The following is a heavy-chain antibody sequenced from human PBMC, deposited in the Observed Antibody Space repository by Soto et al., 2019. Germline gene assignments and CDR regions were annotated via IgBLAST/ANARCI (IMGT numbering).Heavy chain of an antibody. Sequence: ASVKVSCKASGYTFTGYYMHWVRQAPGQGLEWMGWINPDSGATKYTQKFQGRVTMTRDTSISTAYMELSRLRSDDTAFYYCERKVRDYNFDYWGQGALVTVSS. D-gene: IGHD4-17*01. CDR3: ERKVRDYNFDY. CDR1: GYTFTGYY. CDR2: INPDSGAT. V-gene: IGHV1-2*02. J-gene: IGHJ4*02.